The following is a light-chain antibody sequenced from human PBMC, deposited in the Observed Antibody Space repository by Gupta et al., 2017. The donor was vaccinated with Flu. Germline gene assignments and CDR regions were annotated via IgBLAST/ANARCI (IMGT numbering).Light chain of an antibody. CDR2: EGS. Sequence: SAPTPPSSASASPGASIYISFTGTSSDVGSYNLVCWYQQHPGKAPKLMIYEGSKRPSGVSNRFSGSKSGNTASLTIAGLQAEDEADYCCCSYGGSSTVFGGGTKLTVL. J-gene: IGLJ3*02. CDR1: SSDVGSYNL. V-gene: IGLV2-23*01. CDR3: CSYGGSSTV.